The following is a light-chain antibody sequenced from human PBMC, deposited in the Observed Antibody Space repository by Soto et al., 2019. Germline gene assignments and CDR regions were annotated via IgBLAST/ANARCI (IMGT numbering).Light chain of an antibody. Sequence: QSALTQPASVSGSPGQSITISCTGTSSDVGGYNYVSRYQQHPGKSPKLMIYEVSNRPSGVSNRFSGSKSGNTASLTISGLQSEDEADYSCSSYTSSSTLVFGGGTKVTVL. V-gene: IGLV2-14*01. CDR1: SSDVGGYNY. CDR3: SSYTSSSTLV. J-gene: IGLJ2*01. CDR2: EVS.